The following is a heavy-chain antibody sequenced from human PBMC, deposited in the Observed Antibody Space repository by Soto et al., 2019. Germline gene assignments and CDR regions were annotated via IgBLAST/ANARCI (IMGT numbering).Heavy chain of an antibody. CDR3: ARSWSGSTSGRVDV. CDR1: GFTFDDHV. CDR2: ISWDGYSI. V-gene: IGHV3-9*01. D-gene: IGHD3-3*01. Sequence: EVQLVESGGGLVHPGRSLRLSCVASGFTFDDHVMHWVRQLPAKGLEWVGHISWDGYSIVYGGSVRGRFTISRDNAKNTLYLQMNSLRPEDTALYYCARSWSGSTSGRVDVWGKGTKVTVSS. J-gene: IGHJ6*04.